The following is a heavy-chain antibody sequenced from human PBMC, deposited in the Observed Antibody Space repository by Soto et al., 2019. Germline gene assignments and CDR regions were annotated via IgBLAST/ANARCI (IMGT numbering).Heavy chain of an antibody. D-gene: IGHD3-3*01. CDR3: AKDRRLRFLEMDV. Sequence: GGSLRLSCAASGFTFSSYGMHWVRQAPGKGLEWVAVISYDGSNKYYADSVKGRFTISRDNSKNTLYLQMNSLRAEDTAVYYCAKDRRLRFLEMDVWGQGTTVTVSS. CDR2: ISYDGSNK. V-gene: IGHV3-30*18. CDR1: GFTFSSYG. J-gene: IGHJ6*02.